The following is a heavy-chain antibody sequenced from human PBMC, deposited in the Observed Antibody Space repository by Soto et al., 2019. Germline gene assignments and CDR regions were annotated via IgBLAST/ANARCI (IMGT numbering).Heavy chain of an antibody. V-gene: IGHV3-23*01. CDR2: FSGGYGGT. CDR1: GFSISTYG. J-gene: IGHJ4*02. Sequence: EVQLLGSGGGLVQPGGSLRLSCAASGFSISTYGVTWVRQAPGKELEWVSGFSGGYGGTHYEDSVKVRFTMSRDNSKNSAYMVMDSVRTDDTAVYFCARWNGCSDDWGQRTRVTVSS. CDR3: ARWNGCSDD. D-gene: IGHD1-1*01.